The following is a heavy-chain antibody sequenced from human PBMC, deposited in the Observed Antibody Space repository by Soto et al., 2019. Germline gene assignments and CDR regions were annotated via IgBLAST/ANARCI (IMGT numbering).Heavy chain of an antibody. CDR2: ISDSGST. CDR3: AKDVGGHYCTPTSCLYFFHS. Sequence: EVQLLESGGGLVQPGGSLRLSCAASGFSFNNYAMNWVRQAPGQGLEWVSTISDSGSTYYADSVKGRFTISRDNSKNTLYLQMKSLRAEDTAVDFCAKDVGGHYCTPTSCLYFFHSWGRGTLVTVSS. CDR1: GFSFNNYA. D-gene: IGHD2-2*01. J-gene: IGHJ4*02. V-gene: IGHV3-23*01.